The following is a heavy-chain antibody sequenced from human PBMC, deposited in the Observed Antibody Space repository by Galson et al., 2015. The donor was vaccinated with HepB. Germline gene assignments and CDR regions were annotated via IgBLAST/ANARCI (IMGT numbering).Heavy chain of an antibody. Sequence: QSGAEVKKPGESLRISCTGSGYIFTNYWIIWVRQMPGKGLEWMGKIDPSDSYTKYSPSFQGHVTISADRSINTAYLQWGSLKASDTAMYYCARRRGYNSGLSFDYWGQGTLVTVSS. CDR2: IDPSDSYT. D-gene: IGHD5-18*01. V-gene: IGHV5-10-1*01. J-gene: IGHJ4*02. CDR3: ARRRGYNSGLSFDY. CDR1: GYIFTNYW.